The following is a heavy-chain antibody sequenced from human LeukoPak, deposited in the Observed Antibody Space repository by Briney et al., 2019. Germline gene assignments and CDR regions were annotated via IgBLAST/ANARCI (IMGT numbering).Heavy chain of an antibody. J-gene: IGHJ5*02. D-gene: IGHD3-10*01. CDR2: MNPNSGNT. CDR1: GYTFTGYY. Sequence: GASVKVSCKASGYTFTGYYLHWVRQAPGQGLEWMGWMNPNSGNTGYAQKFQGRVTITRNTSISTAYMELSSLRSEDTAVYYCARGEHGLWFGEYQLGGLDPWGQGTLVTVSS. CDR3: ARGEHGLWFGEYQLGGLDP. V-gene: IGHV1-8*03.